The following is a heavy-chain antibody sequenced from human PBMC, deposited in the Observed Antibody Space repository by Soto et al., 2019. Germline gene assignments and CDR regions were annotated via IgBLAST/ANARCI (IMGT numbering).Heavy chain of an antibody. CDR2: IYPGDSDT. J-gene: IGHJ4*02. CDR1: GYSFSSHW. CDR3: SRSRVGAINSASGTDY. V-gene: IGHV5-51*01. D-gene: IGHD1-26*01. Sequence: PGESLKISCKASGYSFSSHWIGRVRQMPGKGLEQKEIIYPGDSDTRYSPYIQGLVTISADKSISTAYIQWSSLKTSDTAIYYCSRSRVGAINSASGTDYWGKGNLIT.